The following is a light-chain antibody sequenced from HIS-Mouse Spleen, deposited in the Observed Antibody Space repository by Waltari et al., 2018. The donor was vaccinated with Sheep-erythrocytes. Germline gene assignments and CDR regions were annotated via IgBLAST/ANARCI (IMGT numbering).Light chain of an antibody. CDR3: QQYDNLPLT. V-gene: IGKV1-33*01. Sequence: DIQMTQSPSSLSASVGDRFTITCQASQDISNYFNWYQQKPGKAPKLLIYDASNLETGVPSRFSGSGSGTDFTFTIRRLQPEDIATYYCQQYDNLPLTFGGGTKVEIK. J-gene: IGKJ4*01. CDR1: QDISNY. CDR2: DAS.